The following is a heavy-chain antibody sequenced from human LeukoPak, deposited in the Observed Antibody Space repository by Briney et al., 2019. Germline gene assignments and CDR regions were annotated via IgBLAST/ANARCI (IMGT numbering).Heavy chain of an antibody. J-gene: IGHJ5*02. Sequence: SETLSLTCTVSGGSISSYYWSWIRQPPGKGLEWIGYIYYSGSTNYNPSLKSRVTISVDTSKNQFSLKLSSVTAADTAVYYCARVAGWIFGWFDPWGQGTLVTVSS. CDR2: IYYSGST. V-gene: IGHV4-59*01. CDR1: GGSISSYY. D-gene: IGHD3-3*01. CDR3: ARVAGWIFGWFDP.